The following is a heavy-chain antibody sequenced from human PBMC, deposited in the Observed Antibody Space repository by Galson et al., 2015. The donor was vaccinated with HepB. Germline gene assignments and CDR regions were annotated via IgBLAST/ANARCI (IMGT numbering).Heavy chain of an antibody. J-gene: IGHJ4*02. CDR2: IWIDGNTK. CDR3: ARDVYRSSYYLDS. V-gene: IGHV3-33*08. Sequence: PLRLSCAASGFTFSSYEMNWVRQAPGKGLEWVAVIWIDGNTKLYADSVKARFTISRDNSKKTLYLQMNSLRAEDTAVYYCARDVYRSSYYLDSWGQGTLVTVSS. D-gene: IGHD6-6*01. CDR1: GFTFSSYE.